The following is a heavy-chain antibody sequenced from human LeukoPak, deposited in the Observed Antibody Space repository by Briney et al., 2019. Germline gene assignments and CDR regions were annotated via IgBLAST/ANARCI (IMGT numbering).Heavy chain of an antibody. V-gene: IGHV4-39*01. CDR1: GGSIISSSYY. J-gene: IGHJ5*02. Sequence: SETLSLTCTVSGGSIISSSYYWGWIRQPPGKGLEWIGNIYYGGSTYYNPSLKSRATMSVDTSMNQFSLKLSSVTAADTAVYYCAKTIRVRGDAYNWFDPWGQGTLVTVSS. D-gene: IGHD3-10*01. CDR2: IYYGGST. CDR3: AKTIRVRGDAYNWFDP.